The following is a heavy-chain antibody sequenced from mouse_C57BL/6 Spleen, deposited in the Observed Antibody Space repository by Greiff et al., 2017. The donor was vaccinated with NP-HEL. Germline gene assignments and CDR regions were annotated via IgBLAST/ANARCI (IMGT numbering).Heavy chain of an antibody. J-gene: IGHJ2*01. V-gene: IGHV1-53*01. Sequence: QVHVKQSGTELVKPGASVKLSCKASGYTFTSYWMHWVKQRPGQGLEWIGNINPSNGGTNYNEKFKSKATLTVDKSSSTAYMQLSSLTSEDSAVYYCARFWDAGYYFDYWGQGTTLTVSS. D-gene: IGHD4-1*01. CDR3: ARFWDAGYYFDY. CDR1: GYTFTSYW. CDR2: INPSNGGT.